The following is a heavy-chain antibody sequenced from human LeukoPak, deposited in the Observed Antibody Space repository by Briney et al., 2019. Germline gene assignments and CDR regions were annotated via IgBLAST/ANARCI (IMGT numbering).Heavy chain of an antibody. D-gene: IGHD2-15*01. Sequence: SETLSLTCTVSGDSISSYYWSWIRQPPGKGLEWIGYIYYSGSTNYNPSLKSRVTISVDTSKNQFSLKLNSVTAADTAVYYCARDGNGSRAFDYWGQGTLVTVFS. CDR1: GDSISSYY. J-gene: IGHJ4*02. CDR2: IYYSGST. CDR3: ARDGNGSRAFDY. V-gene: IGHV4-59*01.